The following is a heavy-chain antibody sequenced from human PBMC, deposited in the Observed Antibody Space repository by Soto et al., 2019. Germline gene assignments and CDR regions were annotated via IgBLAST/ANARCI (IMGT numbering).Heavy chain of an antibody. V-gene: IGHV2-5*01. CDR1: GFSLSTSGAG. D-gene: IGHD4-17*01. Sequence: QITLEESGPTLVKPTQTLTLTCTFSGFSLSTSGAGVGWIRQPAGKALEWLALISWKDDKRYNPGLKSRLSITKDTSKSHVVLTMTNVDPVETATYFCAHRYGGNFYRWYFDFWGQGTLVTVSS. CDR3: AHRYGGNFYRWYFDF. CDR2: ISWKDDK. J-gene: IGHJ4*02.